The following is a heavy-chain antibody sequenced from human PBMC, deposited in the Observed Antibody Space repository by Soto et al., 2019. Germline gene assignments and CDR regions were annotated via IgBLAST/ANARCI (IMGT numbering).Heavy chain of an antibody. Sequence: PGGSLRLSCVASGFTFNSYAMNWVRQAQGKGLEWVSAIIGSGGSTYYADSVKGRFTISRDNSKNTLYLQMNSLRAEDTAVYYCAKVHGDYDFYYYYYGMDVWGQGTTVTVAS. J-gene: IGHJ6*02. V-gene: IGHV3-23*01. CDR2: IIGSGGST. D-gene: IGHD4-17*01. CDR1: GFTFNSYA. CDR3: AKVHGDYDFYYYYYGMDV.